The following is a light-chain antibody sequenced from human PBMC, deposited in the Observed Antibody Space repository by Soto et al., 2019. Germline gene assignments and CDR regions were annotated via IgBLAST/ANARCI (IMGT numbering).Light chain of an antibody. V-gene: IGLV2-14*01. CDR2: DVS. CDR1: SSDVGGYNY. CDR3: SSYTSISTSVV. J-gene: IGLJ2*01. Sequence: QSALTQPASVSGSPGQSITISCTGTSSDVGGYNYVSWYQQHPGKAPKLMIYDVSNRPSGVSNRFSGSKSGNTASLTISGLQAEDEADYYCSSYTSISTSVVFGGGTKLTV.